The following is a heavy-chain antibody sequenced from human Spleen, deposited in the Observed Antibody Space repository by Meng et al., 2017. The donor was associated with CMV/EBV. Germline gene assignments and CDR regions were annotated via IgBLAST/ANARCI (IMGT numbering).Heavy chain of an antibody. Sequence: SGYPFTSYAMHWVRQAPGQRLEWMGWINAGNGNTKYSQKFQGRVTITRDTSASTAYMELSSLRSEDTAVYYCARVAVIAARPDHWFDPWGQGTLVTVSS. CDR3: ARVAVIAARPDHWFDP. J-gene: IGHJ5*02. V-gene: IGHV1-3*01. CDR2: INAGNGNT. D-gene: IGHD6-6*01. CDR1: GYPFTSYA.